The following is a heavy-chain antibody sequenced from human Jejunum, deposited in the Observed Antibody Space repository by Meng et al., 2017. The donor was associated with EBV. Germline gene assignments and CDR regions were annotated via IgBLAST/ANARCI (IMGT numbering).Heavy chain of an antibody. CDR3: AHKSGDFWTHQYPITFDY. Sequence: QITLKESGPTLVKPIKTFTLTCTFPGFSLSSTGEGVGWIRQPPGKALEWLALVFWEGDNFYSPSLKNRITVTKDTSKNQVVLTMTDMDPVDTATYYCAHKSGDFWTHQYPITFDYRGQGMLVTVA. CDR2: VFWEGDN. CDR1: GFSLSSTGEG. V-gene: IGHV2-5*02. J-gene: IGHJ4*02. D-gene: IGHD3/OR15-3a*01.